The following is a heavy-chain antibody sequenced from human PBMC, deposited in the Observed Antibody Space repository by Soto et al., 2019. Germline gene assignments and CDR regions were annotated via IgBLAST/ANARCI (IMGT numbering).Heavy chain of an antibody. J-gene: IGHJ4*02. Sequence: GGSLRLSCVASGFTFTSYAMSWVRQAPGKGLEWLSGISGGSTNTYYADSVKGRFTISRDNSKNTLYLQMNSLRADDTAVYYCAKGQSIGATIRGDYWGQGTLVTVSS. CDR2: ISGGSTNT. CDR3: AKGQSIGATIRGDY. D-gene: IGHD5-12*01. V-gene: IGHV3-23*01. CDR1: GFTFTSYA.